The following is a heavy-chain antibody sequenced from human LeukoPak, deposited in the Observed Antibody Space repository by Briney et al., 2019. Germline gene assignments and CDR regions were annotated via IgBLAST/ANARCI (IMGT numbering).Heavy chain of an antibody. D-gene: IGHD3-10*01. Sequence: QPGRSLRLSCEASGFSFDDFDMHWVRHAPGKGLEWVSRIGWNGRSIHYADSVMGRFTISRDNAKNSLYLQMNSLRGEDTALYYCAKDSDYFGSGSYYNFWDVWGQGTTVIVSS. J-gene: IGHJ6*02. CDR1: GFSFDDFD. V-gene: IGHV3-9*01. CDR2: IGWNGRSI. CDR3: AKDSDYFGSGSYYNFWDV.